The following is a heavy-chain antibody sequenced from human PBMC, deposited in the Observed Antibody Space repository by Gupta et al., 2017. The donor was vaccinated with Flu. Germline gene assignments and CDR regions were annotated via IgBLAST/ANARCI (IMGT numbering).Heavy chain of an antibody. CDR2: VAPEDGET. D-gene: IGHD4-17*01. CDR1: GYTFTDYY. CDR3: ATLCGGLRGEVGDD. V-gene: IGHV1-69-2*01. Sequence: EVQLVPSGAEVKKPGATVKISCKVSGYTFTDYYMCWVQQAPRQGREWMGLVAPEDGETIYAQKFQGRATITADTSTVTAYMERRRVRSEEPAVYCCATLCGGLRGEVGDDWGHGTLVTVSS. J-gene: IGHJ4*01.